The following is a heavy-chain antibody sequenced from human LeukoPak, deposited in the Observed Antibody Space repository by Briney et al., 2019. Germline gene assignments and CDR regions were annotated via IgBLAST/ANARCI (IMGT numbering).Heavy chain of an antibody. V-gene: IGHV1-2*02. J-gene: IGHJ3*02. D-gene: IGHD3-10*01. CDR3: ARSERRNYYGSGSSLGAFDI. CDR1: GYTFTGYY. Sequence: ASVKVSCKASGYTFTGYYMHWVRQAPGQGLEWMGWINPNSGGTNYAQKFQGRVTMTRDTSISTAYMELSRLRSDDTAVYYCARSERRNYYGSGSSLGAFDIWGQGTMVTVSS. CDR2: INPNSGGT.